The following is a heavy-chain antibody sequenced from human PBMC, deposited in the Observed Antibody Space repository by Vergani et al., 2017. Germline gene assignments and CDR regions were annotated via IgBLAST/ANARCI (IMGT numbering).Heavy chain of an antibody. J-gene: IGHJ4*02. D-gene: IGHD5-24*01. CDR3: ASGRWLHRSGS. V-gene: IGHV4-34*01. Sequence: QVQLQQWGAGLLKPSETLSLTCAVYGGSFRGYYWSWIRQPPGKGLEWIGEINHSGSTNYNPSLKSRVTISVDTSKNQFSLKLSSVTAADTAVYYCASGRWLHRSGSWGQGTLVTVSS. CDR1: GGSFRGYY. CDR2: INHSGST.